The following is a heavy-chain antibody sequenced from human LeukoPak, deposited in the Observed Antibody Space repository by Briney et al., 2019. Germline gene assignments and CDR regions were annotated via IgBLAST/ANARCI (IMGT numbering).Heavy chain of an antibody. CDR1: GYTFTGYY. Sequence: ASVKVSCKASGYTFTGYYMHWVRQAPGQGLEWMGIINPSGGTTNYAQKFQGRVTMTRDTSTSTVYMELRSLRSDDTALYYCARDGDTVLTRGYYYYMDVWGKGTTVTVSS. J-gene: IGHJ6*03. V-gene: IGHV1-46*01. CDR2: INPSGGTT. CDR3: ARDGDTVLTRGYYYYMDV. D-gene: IGHD4-23*01.